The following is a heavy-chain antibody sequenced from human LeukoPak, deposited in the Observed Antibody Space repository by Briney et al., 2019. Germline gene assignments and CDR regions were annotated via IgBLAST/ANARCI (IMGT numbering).Heavy chain of an antibody. CDR2: INPNSGGT. J-gene: IGHJ4*02. D-gene: IGHD5-18*01. CDR1: GYTFTGYY. Sequence: ASVKVSCKASGYTFTGYYMHCVRQAPGQGLEWMGWINPNSGGTNYAQKFQGRVTMTRDTSISTAYMELSRLRSDDTAVYYCARMLGVDTAMELDYWGQGTLVTVSS. V-gene: IGHV1-2*02. CDR3: ARMLGVDTAMELDY.